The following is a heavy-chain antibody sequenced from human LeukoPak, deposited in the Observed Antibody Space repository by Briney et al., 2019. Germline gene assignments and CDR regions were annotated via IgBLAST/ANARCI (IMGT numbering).Heavy chain of an antibody. CDR2: INGTESGT. J-gene: IGHJ4*02. Sequence: GGSLRLSCEASGFTFITYSMRWVRQAPGKGLPWVSGINGTESGTYYPDSVKGRFTISRDNAKNTVYLQIDSLRAEGTAVYYCSTCMSGGGVCLNFDYWGQGILVTVSS. V-gene: IGHV3-23*01. D-gene: IGHD2-21*02. CDR3: STCMSGGGVCLNFDY. CDR1: GFTFITYS.